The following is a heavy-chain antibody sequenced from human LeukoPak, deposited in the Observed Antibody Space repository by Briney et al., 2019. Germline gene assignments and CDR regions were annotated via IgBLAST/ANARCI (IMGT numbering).Heavy chain of an antibody. CDR3: ARFTAAAPGTFDV. D-gene: IGHD6-25*01. CDR1: GYTFSSYW. J-gene: IGHJ3*01. CDR2: IYPRDSDT. V-gene: IGHV5-51*01. Sequence: GESLKISCKGSGYTFSSYWIGWLRQLPGIGLEWMGIIYPRDSDTRYSPSFQGLVTISADKSISTAYLQWNSVKASDTAMYYYARFTAAAPGTFDVWGQGTMVTVSS.